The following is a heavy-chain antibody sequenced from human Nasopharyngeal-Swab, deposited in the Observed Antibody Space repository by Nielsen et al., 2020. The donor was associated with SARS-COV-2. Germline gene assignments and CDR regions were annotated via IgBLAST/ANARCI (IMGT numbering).Heavy chain of an antibody. CDR3: AQALSARTTFNCLGP. CDR1: GYIFTDYY. V-gene: IGHV1-2*06. Sequence: ASVKVSCKTSGYIFTDYYIHWVRQAPGHGLEWMGRIDPNTGGTSSAQIFQGRVTMTRDTSISTVYIEVTSLTSDDTAVYYCAQALSARTTFNCLGPWGQGTLVTVSS. CDR2: IDPNTGGT. D-gene: IGHD4-17*01. J-gene: IGHJ5*02.